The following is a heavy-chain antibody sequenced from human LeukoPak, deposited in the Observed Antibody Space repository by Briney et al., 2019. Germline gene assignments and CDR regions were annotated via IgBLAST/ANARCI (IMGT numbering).Heavy chain of an antibody. CDR2: IYYSGST. CDR1: GGSLSGYY. CDR3: ARGDEPRSGAFDI. Sequence: SETLSLTCTVSGGSLSGYYWTWIRQPPGKGLEWIGYIYYSGSTNYNPSLKSRVTISVDTSKNQFSLKLSSVTAADTAVYYCARGDEPRSGAFDIWGQGTMVTVSS. V-gene: IGHV4-59*01. D-gene: IGHD1-14*01. J-gene: IGHJ3*02.